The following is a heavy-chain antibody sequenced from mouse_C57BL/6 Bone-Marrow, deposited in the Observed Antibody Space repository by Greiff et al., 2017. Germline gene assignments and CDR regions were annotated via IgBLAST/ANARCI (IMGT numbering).Heavy chain of an antibody. CDR3: ANLTGTTWFAY. CDR1: GYTFTSYG. CDR2: IYPGSGNT. D-gene: IGHD4-1*01. Sequence: VMLVESGAELARPGASVKLSCKASGYTFTSYGLSWVKQRTGQGLEWIGEIYPGSGNTYYNEKFKGKATLTADKSSSTAYMELRSLTSEDSAVYFCANLTGTTWFAYWGQGTLVTVSA. J-gene: IGHJ3*01. V-gene: IGHV1-81*01.